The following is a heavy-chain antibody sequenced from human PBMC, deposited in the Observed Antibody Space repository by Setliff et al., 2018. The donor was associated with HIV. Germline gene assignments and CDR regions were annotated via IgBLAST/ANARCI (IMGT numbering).Heavy chain of an antibody. Sequence: ETLSLTCTVSGDSTSSSSSYWGWIRQPPGKGLEWIGSIYYSGSTYYNPSLKSRVTISVDTSKNQFPLKLNSVTAADTAVYYCARTRGYTYGYIDSWAQGTLVTVSS. V-gene: IGHV4-39*01. D-gene: IGHD5-18*01. CDR3: ARTRGYTYGYIDS. J-gene: IGHJ4*02. CDR1: GDSTSSSSSY. CDR2: IYYSGST.